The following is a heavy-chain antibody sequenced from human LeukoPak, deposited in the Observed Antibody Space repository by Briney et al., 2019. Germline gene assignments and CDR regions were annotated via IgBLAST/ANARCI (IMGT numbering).Heavy chain of an antibody. CDR1: GGSISSSSYN. CDR2: IYYNGNT. D-gene: IGHD4-23*01. CDR3: TRQGDGGRAFDY. V-gene: IGHV4-39*01. Sequence: SEALSLTCTASGGSISSSSYNWGWVRQTPGKGLEWLGTIYYNGNTYYNASLKSRVSISGDTSNNQFSLRLTSVTATDTAVYYCTRQGDGGRAFDYWGQGILVTVSS. J-gene: IGHJ4*02.